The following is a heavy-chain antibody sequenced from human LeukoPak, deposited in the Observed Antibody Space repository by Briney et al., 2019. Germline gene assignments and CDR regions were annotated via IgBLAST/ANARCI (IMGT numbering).Heavy chain of an antibody. D-gene: IGHD1-26*01. CDR3: ARDPFIVGATGRDFDI. CDR2: INPSGGST. V-gene: IGHV1-46*01. Sequence: ASVKVSCKASGYTFTSYYMHWVRQAPGQGLEWMGIINPSGGSTSYAQKFQGRVTMTRDTSTSTVYMELSSLRSEDTAVYYCARDPFIVGATGRDFDIWGQGTTVTVSS. J-gene: IGHJ3*02. CDR1: GYTFTSYY.